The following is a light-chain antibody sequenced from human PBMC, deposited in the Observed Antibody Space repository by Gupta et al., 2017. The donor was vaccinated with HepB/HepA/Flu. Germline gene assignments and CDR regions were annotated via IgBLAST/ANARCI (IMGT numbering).Light chain of an antibody. CDR2: EVT. CDR3: TSYTTSDTYV. CDR1: SSDVGNYNR. Sequence: QSALTQPPSVSGSPGQSVTISCTGTSSDVGNYNRVSWYQQPPGTAPKLMIYEVTRRPSGVPDRFSGAKSGNTASLTISGLQAEDEADDYCTSYTTSDTYVVGTGTKVTVL. V-gene: IGLV2-18*02. J-gene: IGLJ1*01.